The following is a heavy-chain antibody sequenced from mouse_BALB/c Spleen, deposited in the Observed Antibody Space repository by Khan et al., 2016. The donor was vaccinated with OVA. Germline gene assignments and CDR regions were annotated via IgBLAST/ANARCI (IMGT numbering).Heavy chain of an antibody. CDR1: GYTFTSYW. D-gene: IGHD4-1*01. Sequence: VQLKESGPVLARPGASVKMSCKASGYTFTSYWMHWVKQRPGQGLEWIGDIYPGNTDTTYNQKFKGKATLTAVTSTSTAYMELSSLTNEDSAVYYCTRRNWDVAWFAYWGQGTLVTVSA. V-gene: IGHV1-5*01. CDR3: TRRNWDVAWFAY. J-gene: IGHJ3*01. CDR2: IYPGNTDT.